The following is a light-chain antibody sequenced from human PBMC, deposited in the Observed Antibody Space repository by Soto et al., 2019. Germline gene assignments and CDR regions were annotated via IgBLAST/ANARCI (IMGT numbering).Light chain of an antibody. CDR2: GAS. V-gene: IGKV3-20*01. Sequence: EIVVAQSPGTLSLSPGDTATLSCTASQSVPARYVAWYQQRPGQVPRLLIFGASHRAPGIPDRFSGSGSGTDFTLTISRLEPEDFEVYYCQQYGSLPTFGQGTKLEIK. CDR3: QQYGSLPT. J-gene: IGKJ2*01. CDR1: QSVPARY.